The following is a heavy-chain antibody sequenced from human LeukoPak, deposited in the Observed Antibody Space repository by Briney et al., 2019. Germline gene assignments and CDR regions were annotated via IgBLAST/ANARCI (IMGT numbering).Heavy chain of an antibody. D-gene: IGHD6-19*01. V-gene: IGHV4-59*08. CDR2: IYYSGST. Sequence: TSETLSLTCTVSGGSISSYYWSWIRQPPGKGLEWIGYIYYSGSTNYNPSLKSRVTISVDTSKNQFSLKLSSVTAADTAVYYCARQGPQWRGSLFDYWGQGTLVTVSS. CDR1: GGSISSYY. J-gene: IGHJ4*02. CDR3: ARQGPQWRGSLFDY.